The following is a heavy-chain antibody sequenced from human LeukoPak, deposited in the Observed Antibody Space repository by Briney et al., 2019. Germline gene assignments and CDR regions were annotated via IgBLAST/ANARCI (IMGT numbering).Heavy chain of an antibody. J-gene: IGHJ4*02. CDR2: ISGSGGST. CDR1: GFTFSSYA. D-gene: IGHD6-13*01. Sequence: GGSLRLSCAASGFTFSSYAMSWVSQAPGKGMEWVSAISGSGGSTYYADSVKGRFTISRDNSKNTLYLQMNSLRAEDTAVYYCAKEGGYRSSSWYTAPFDYWGQGTLVTVSS. V-gene: IGHV3-23*01. CDR3: AKEGGYRSSSWYTAPFDY.